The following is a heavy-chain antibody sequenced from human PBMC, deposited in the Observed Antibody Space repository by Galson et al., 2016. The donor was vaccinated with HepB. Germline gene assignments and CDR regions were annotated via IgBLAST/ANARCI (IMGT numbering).Heavy chain of an antibody. Sequence: SLRLSCAASGFTFSNYWMSWVRQAPGKGLEWVANIKQDGSQKYYVDSVKGRFTISRDNAKNSLYLQMNSLRAEDTAVYYCARGSAEDDYVWGSYRSGYFDYGGQGTLVTVSS. CDR1: GFTFSNYW. CDR2: IKQDGSQK. D-gene: IGHD3-16*02. V-gene: IGHV3-7*03. J-gene: IGHJ4*02. CDR3: ARGSAEDDYVWGSYRSGYFDY.